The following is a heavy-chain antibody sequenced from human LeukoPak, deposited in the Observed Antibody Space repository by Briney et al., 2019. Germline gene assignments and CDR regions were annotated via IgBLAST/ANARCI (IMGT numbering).Heavy chain of an antibody. Sequence: GGSLRLSCTASGFTFRDYAMSWVRQAPGKGLEWVGFIRSKASGGTTEYTASVKGRFTISRDDSKSIAYLQMNSLITEDTAIYCCTRGYSIDYWGQGTQVTVSS. J-gene: IGHJ4*02. V-gene: IGHV3-49*04. CDR1: GFTFRDYA. CDR2: IRSKASGGTT. CDR3: TRGYSIDY. D-gene: IGHD4-11*01.